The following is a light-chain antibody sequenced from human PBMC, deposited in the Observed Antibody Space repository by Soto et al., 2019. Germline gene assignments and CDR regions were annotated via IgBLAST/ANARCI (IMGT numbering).Light chain of an antibody. J-gene: IGKJ5*01. CDR2: GAS. V-gene: IGKV1-16*01. CDR1: QDISSC. Sequence: DIQMTQSPSSLSASVGDSVTITCRASQDISSCLAWFQQKPGKAPQSLIYGASTLQTAVPSRFSGSGSGTDFTLTISSLQSEDFATYYCQQYKSYPITFGQGTRMEVK. CDR3: QQYKSYPIT.